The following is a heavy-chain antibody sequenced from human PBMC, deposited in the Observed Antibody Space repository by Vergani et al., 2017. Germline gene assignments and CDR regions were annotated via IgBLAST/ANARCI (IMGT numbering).Heavy chain of an antibody. CDR1: GYTFTGYY. CDR2: INPNSGGT. CDR3: ARDVGSSLWGVRYFDL. Sequence: QVQLVQSGAEVKKPGASVKVSCKASGYTFTGYYMHWVRQAPGQGLEWMGWINPNSGGTNYAQKFQGRVTMTRDTSISTAYMVLSRLRSDDTAVYYCARDVGSSLWGVRYFDLWGRGTLVTVSS. V-gene: IGHV1-2*02. D-gene: IGHD6-6*01. J-gene: IGHJ2*01.